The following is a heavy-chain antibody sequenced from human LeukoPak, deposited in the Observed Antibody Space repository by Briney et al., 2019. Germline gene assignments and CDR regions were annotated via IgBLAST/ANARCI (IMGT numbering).Heavy chain of an antibody. V-gene: IGHV1-46*01. CDR1: GYTFTSYG. D-gene: IGHD3-3*01. CDR3: ARVDDFWSGYYRN. Sequence: ASVKVSCKASGYTFTSYGISWVRQAPGQGLEWMGIINPSGGSTSYAQKFQGRVTMTRDTSTSTVYMELSSLRSEDTAVYYCARVDDFWSGYYRNWGQGTLVTVSS. CDR2: INPSGGST. J-gene: IGHJ4*02.